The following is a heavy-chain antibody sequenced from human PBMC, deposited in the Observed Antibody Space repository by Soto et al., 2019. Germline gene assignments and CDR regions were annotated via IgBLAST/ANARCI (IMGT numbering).Heavy chain of an antibody. J-gene: IGHJ3*02. CDR1: GFTFGDYA. CDR2: IRSKAYGGTT. CDR3: LRSNTVTTNCCAFDI. D-gene: IGHD4-17*01. V-gene: IGHV3-49*03. Sequence: GGSLRLSCTASGFTFGDYAMSWFRQAPGKGLEWVGFIRSKAYGGTTEYAASVKGRFTISRDDSKSIAYLQMNSLKTEDTAVYYCLRSNTVTTNCCAFDIWGQGTMVTVSS.